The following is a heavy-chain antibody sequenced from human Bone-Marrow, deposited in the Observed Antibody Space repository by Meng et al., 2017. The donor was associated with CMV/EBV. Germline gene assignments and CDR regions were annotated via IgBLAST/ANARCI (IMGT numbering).Heavy chain of an antibody. V-gene: IGHV1-8*03. CDR3: ARGRVLRFLEWLPRGYYFDY. D-gene: IGHD3-3*01. CDR2: MNPNSGNT. J-gene: IGHJ4*02. Sequence: FTSYEINWVRQATGQGLEWMGWMNPNSGNTGYAQKFQGRVTITRNTSISTAYMELSSLRSEDTAVYYCARGRVLRFLEWLPRGYYFDYWGQGTLVTVSS. CDR1: FTSYE.